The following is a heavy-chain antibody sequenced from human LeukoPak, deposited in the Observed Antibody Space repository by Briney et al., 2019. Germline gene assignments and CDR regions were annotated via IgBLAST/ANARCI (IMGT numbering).Heavy chain of an antibody. CDR2: INPNSGGT. V-gene: IGHV1-2*02. CDR1: GYTFTGYY. Sequence: ASVKVSCKAPGYTFTGYYMHWVRQAPGQGLEWMGWINPNSGGTNYAQKFQGRVTMTRDTSISTAYMELSRLRSDDTAVYYCARETYYDFWSGSALAYGMDVWGQGTTVTVSS. J-gene: IGHJ6*02. CDR3: ARETYYDFWSGSALAYGMDV. D-gene: IGHD3-3*01.